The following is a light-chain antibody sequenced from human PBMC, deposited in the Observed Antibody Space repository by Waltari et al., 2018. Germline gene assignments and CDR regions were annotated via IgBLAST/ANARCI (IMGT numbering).Light chain of an antibody. CDR3: SSYPTLNTLV. V-gene: IGLV2-14*01. CDR1: SSDVGGYNY. J-gene: IGLJ1*01. CDR2: EVS. Sequence: QSALTQPASVSGSPGQSNTISCTGSSSDVGGYNYVSWYQQHPGKAPQLTIYEVSNRPSGVSHRFSRSKSGDTASLAISGLQAEDEADYYCSSYPTLNTLVFGTGTKLTVL.